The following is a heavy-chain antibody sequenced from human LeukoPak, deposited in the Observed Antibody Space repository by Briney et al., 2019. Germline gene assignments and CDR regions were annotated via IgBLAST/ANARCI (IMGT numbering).Heavy chain of an antibody. Sequence: GGSLRLSCAASGFTFSSYEMNWVRQAPGKGLEWVSYVSSFSSTIYYADSVMGRFTISRDNAKNSLYLQMNSLRAEDTAVYYCARSPNYKGYFDYWGQGTLVTVSS. CDR3: ARSPNYKGYFDY. V-gene: IGHV3-48*03. D-gene: IGHD3-10*01. CDR2: VSSFSSTI. J-gene: IGHJ4*02. CDR1: GFTFSSYE.